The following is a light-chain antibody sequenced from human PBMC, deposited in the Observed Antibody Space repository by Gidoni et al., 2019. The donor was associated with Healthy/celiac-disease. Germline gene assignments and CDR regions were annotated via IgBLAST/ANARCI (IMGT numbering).Light chain of an antibody. V-gene: IGKV1-5*01. CDR3: QQYNSYPWT. Sequence: DIQMTQSPSTLSASVGDRVTITCRASQSISSWLAWYQQKPRKGPKLLIYDASSLESGVPSRFSGSGSGTEFTLTISSLQPDDFATYYCQQYNSYPWTFXXXTKVEIK. CDR1: QSISSW. J-gene: IGKJ1*01. CDR2: DAS.